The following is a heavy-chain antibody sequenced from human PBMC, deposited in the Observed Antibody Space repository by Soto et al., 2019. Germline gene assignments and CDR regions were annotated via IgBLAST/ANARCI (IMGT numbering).Heavy chain of an antibody. D-gene: IGHD2-2*01. CDR2: INPSGGST. Sequence: ASVKVSCKASGYTFTSYYMHWVRQAPGQGLEWIGIINPSGGSTSYAQKFQGRVTMTRDTSTSTVYMELSSLRSEDTAVYYGARGAGQLLSDYGMDVWGQGTTVTVSS. CDR1: GYTFTSYY. J-gene: IGHJ6*02. CDR3: ARGAGQLLSDYGMDV. V-gene: IGHV1-46*01.